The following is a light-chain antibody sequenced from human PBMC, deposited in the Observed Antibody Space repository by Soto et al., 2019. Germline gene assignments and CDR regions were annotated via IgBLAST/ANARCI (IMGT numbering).Light chain of an antibody. CDR2: GAS. Sequence: EIVLTQSPGTLSLSPGESATLSFRASQYVSVRFLAWYQQKPGQAPRLLIYGASDRATGIPDRFTGSGSGTDFTLTINRLEPEDFAVYFCQQYGSSPQTFGQGTKV. J-gene: IGKJ1*01. CDR1: QYVSVRF. V-gene: IGKV3-20*01. CDR3: QQYGSSPQT.